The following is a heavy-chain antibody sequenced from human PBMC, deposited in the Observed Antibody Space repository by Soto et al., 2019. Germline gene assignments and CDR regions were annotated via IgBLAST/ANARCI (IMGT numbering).Heavy chain of an antibody. D-gene: IGHD7-27*01. V-gene: IGHV3-9*01. CDR3: AKDQSGDYYYYYGMDV. CDR2: ISWNSGSI. J-gene: IGHJ6*02. CDR1: GFTFDDYA. Sequence: SLRLSCAASGFTFDDYAMHWVRQAPGKGLEWVSGISWNSGSIGYADSVKGRFTISRDNAKNSLYLQMNSLRAEDTALYYCAKDQSGDYYYYYGMDVWGQGXTVTVYS.